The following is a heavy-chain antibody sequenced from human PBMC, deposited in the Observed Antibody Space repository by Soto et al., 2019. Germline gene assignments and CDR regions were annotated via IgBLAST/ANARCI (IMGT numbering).Heavy chain of an antibody. CDR3: AKDYIGVIPDAFDI. CDR2: IRGSGDIT. D-gene: IGHD3-10*01. V-gene: IGHV3-23*01. CDR1: GFTFSSYA. Sequence: EVQLLESGGGLVQPGGSLRLSCAASGFTFSSYAMSWVRQAPGKGLEWVSGIRGSGDITDYADPVRGRFTVSRDNSKNTLYLQLNSLRAEDTAVYYCAKDYIGVIPDAFDIWGQGTMVTVSS. J-gene: IGHJ3*02.